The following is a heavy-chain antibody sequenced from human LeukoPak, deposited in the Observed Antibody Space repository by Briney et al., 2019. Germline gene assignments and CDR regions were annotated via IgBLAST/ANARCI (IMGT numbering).Heavy chain of an antibody. CDR3: ARVTGYGGNADY. D-gene: IGHD4-23*01. CDR1: GGSISSYY. J-gene: IGHJ4*02. V-gene: IGHV4-59*01. Sequence: SETLSLTCTVSGGSISSYYWSWIRQPPGKGLEWIGYIYYSGSTNYNPSLKSRVTISVDTSKNQFSLELSSVTAADTAIYYCARVTGYGGNADYWGQGTLVTVSS. CDR2: IYYSGST.